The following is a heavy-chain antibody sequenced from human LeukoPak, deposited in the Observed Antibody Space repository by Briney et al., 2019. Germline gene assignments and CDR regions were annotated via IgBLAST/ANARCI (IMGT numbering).Heavy chain of an antibody. CDR2: INTGNGNT. D-gene: IGHD3-22*01. CDR3: ARSPFYYDSSAVDY. Sequence: ASVKVSCKVSGFTFTGHHIHWVRQAPGQRLEWMGWINTGNGNTKYSQEFQGRVTMTRDTPISTAYMELSRLRSDDTAVYYCARSPFYYDSSAVDYWGQGTLVTVSS. CDR1: GFTFTGHH. V-gene: IGHV1-2*02. J-gene: IGHJ4*02.